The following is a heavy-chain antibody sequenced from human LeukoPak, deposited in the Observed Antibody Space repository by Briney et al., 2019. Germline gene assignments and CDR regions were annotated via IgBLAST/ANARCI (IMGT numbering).Heavy chain of an antibody. D-gene: IGHD2-8*02. Sequence: GSLRLSCAASGFTFSAHAMNWVRQAPGKGLEWVAVISYDGSNKYYADSVKGRFTISRDNSKNTLYLQMNSLRAEDTAVYYCARIGSGWFDPWGQETLVTVSS. V-gene: IGHV3-30*04. CDR2: ISYDGSNK. CDR3: ARIGSGWFDP. J-gene: IGHJ5*02. CDR1: GFTFSAHA.